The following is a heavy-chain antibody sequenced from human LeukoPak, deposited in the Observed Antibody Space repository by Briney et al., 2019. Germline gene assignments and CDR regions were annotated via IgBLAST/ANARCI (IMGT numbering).Heavy chain of an antibody. D-gene: IGHD4-11*01. J-gene: IGHJ4*02. CDR2: INPNSGGT. CDR3: ASLRGTTVPGFDY. CDR1: GYTFTGYY. V-gene: IGHV1-2*02. Sequence: ASVKVSCKASGYTFTGYYMHWVRQAPGQGLEWMGWINPNSGGTNYAQKFQGRVTMTRDTSISTAYMELSRLRSDDTAVYYCASLRGTTVPGFDYWGQGTLDTVSS.